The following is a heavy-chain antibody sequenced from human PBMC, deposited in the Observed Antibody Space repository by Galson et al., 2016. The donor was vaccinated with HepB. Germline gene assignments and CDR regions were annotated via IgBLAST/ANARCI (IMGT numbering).Heavy chain of an antibody. D-gene: IGHD5-18*01. CDR3: AKDRGGIQLWGLHGMDV. J-gene: IGHJ6*02. V-gene: IGHV3-33*03. CDR1: GFSLGTYG. CDR2: TWYDGSIG. Sequence: SLRLSCAASGFSLGTYGMNWVRQAPGKGLEWVAFTWYDGSIGYYADSVQGRFSVSRDKSKNTLYLEMNSLRAEDTAVYFCAKDRGGIQLWGLHGMDVWGQGTTVTVSS.